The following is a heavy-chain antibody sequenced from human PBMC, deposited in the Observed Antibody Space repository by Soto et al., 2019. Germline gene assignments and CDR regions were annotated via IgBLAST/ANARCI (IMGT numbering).Heavy chain of an antibody. J-gene: IGHJ5*02. CDR2: ISGSGGST. CDR3: AKGQSTYYDFWSRYYDWFDP. Sequence: LRLSCAASGFTFSNYAMSWVRQAPGKGLEWTSTISGSGGSTYYADSVKGRFTISRDNSKNTLYLQMNSLRAEDTAVYYCAKGQSTYYDFWSRYYDWFDPWGQGTLVTVSS. D-gene: IGHD3-3*01. V-gene: IGHV3-23*01. CDR1: GFTFSNYA.